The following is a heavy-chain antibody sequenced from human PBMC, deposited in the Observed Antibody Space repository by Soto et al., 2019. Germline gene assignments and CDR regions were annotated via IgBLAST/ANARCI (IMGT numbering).Heavy chain of an antibody. Sequence: GASVKVSCKASGYTFTSHAMHWVRQAPGQRLEWMGWINAGNGNTKYSQKFQGRVTITRDTSASTAYMELSSLRSEDTAVYYCARLQVPAAIGYYGMDVWGQGTTVTVSS. J-gene: IGHJ6*02. D-gene: IGHD2-2*02. CDR3: ARLQVPAAIGYYGMDV. V-gene: IGHV1-3*01. CDR1: GYTFTSHA. CDR2: INAGNGNT.